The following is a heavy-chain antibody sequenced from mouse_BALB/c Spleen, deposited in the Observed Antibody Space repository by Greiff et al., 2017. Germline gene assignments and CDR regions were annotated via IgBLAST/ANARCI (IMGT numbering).Heavy chain of an antibody. D-gene: IGHD1-1*01. V-gene: IGHV5-17*02. Sequence: DVQLQESGGGLVQPGGSRKLSCAASGFTFSSFGMHWVRQAPEKGLEWVAYISSGSSTIYYADTVKGRFTISRDNPKNTLFLQMTSLRSEDTAMYYCARSLLYYGSSPLDYWGQGTTLTVSS. CDR1: GFTFSSFG. J-gene: IGHJ2*01. CDR3: ARSLLYYGSSPLDY. CDR2: ISSGSSTI.